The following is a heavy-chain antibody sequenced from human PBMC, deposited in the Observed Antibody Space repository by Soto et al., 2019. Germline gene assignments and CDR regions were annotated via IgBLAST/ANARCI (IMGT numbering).Heavy chain of an antibody. CDR3: AKEGPLSGSHSTDY. Sequence: ASVKVSCKASGYTFTGYYMHWVRQAPGQGLEWMGWINPNSGGTNYAQKFQGRVTMTRDTSISTAYMELNSLRAEDTAVYYCAKEGPLSGSHSTDYWGQGTLVTVSS. CDR1: GYTFTGYY. V-gene: IGHV1-2*02. J-gene: IGHJ4*02. D-gene: IGHD1-26*01. CDR2: INPNSGGT.